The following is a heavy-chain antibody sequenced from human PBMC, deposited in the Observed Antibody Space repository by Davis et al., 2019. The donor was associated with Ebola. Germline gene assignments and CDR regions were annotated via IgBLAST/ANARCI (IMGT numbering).Heavy chain of an antibody. D-gene: IGHD2-15*01. Sequence: GESLKISCKGSRYRFTSYWISWVRQMPGKGLEWMGRIDPSDSYTNYSPSFQGHVTISADKSISTAYLQWSSLKASDTAMYYCARRVGPRDFDYWGQGTLVTVSS. V-gene: IGHV5-10-1*01. J-gene: IGHJ4*02. CDR2: IDPSDSYT. CDR1: RYRFTSYW. CDR3: ARRVGPRDFDY.